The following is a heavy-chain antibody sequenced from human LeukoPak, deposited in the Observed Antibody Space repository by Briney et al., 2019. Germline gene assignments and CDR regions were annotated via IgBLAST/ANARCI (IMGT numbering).Heavy chain of an antibody. CDR1: GYTFSGYY. D-gene: IGHD3-9*01. CDR2: INPNSGDT. J-gene: IGHJ6*02. Sequence: GASVKVSCKASGYTFSGYYIHWVRQAPGQGPEWMGWINPNSGDTNSAQKFQGRVTMTRDTSIRTAYMELSSLRSEGTAVYYCAREEGRYNWPYYYYGMDVWGQGTTVTVSS. CDR3: AREEGRYNWPYYYYGMDV. V-gene: IGHV1-2*02.